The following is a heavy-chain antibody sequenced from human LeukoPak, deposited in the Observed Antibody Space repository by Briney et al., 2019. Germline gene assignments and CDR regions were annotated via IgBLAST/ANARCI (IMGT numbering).Heavy chain of an antibody. CDR1: GYTFTGYY. V-gene: IGHV1-2*02. CDR3: ARDSGITVFGVVMDLFDY. J-gene: IGHJ4*02. Sequence: ALVKASCKASGYTFTGYYMHWVRQAPGQGRVWRGWIKPNSGGTNYAQKFQGRVTMTRDTSISTAYIELSRLRSDDTAVYYCARDSGITVFGVVMDLFDYWGQGTLVTVSS. D-gene: IGHD3-3*01. CDR2: IKPNSGGT.